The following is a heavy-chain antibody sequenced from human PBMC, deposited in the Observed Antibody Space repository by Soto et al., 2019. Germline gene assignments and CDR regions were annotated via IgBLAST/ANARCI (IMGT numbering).Heavy chain of an antibody. CDR2: IRSKANNYAT. CDR1: GFTFSGSA. Sequence: EVQLVESGGGLVQPGGSLKLSCAASGFTFSGSAMHWVRQASGKGLEWVGCIRSKANNYATVYAASVKGRFTISRDDSKNTVHLPMNSMKTEVTDVYYCARHALQCCGGDRYLLPYFDLWGRGTLVTVSS. J-gene: IGHJ2*01. D-gene: IGHD2-21*02. CDR3: ARHALQCCGGDRYLLPYFDL. V-gene: IGHV3-73*02.